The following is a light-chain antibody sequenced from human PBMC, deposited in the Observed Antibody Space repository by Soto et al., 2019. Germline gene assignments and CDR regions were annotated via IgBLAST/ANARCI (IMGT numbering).Light chain of an antibody. CDR2: ETS. Sequence: IQFTQSPSSVSSSVLDRFTITCRASQGIDSYLAWYQQRPGKVPQLLIYETSILQSGVSSRFSGSGSGTDFTLTISSLQPDDFATYYCQQYNSYSWTFGQGTRWIS. CDR3: QQYNSYSWT. V-gene: IGKV1-9*01. CDR1: QGIDSY. J-gene: IGKJ1*01.